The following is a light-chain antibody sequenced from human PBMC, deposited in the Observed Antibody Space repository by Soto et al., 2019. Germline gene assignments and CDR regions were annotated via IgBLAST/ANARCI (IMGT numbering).Light chain of an antibody. Sequence: DIQMTQSPSTLSASVGDRVTITCRASQSINIWLAWYQQKPGKAPNLLIYDASSLESGVPSRFSGSGSGTEFTLTISSLQPDDSASYHCQQYNSSPWTFGQGTKVDIK. J-gene: IGKJ1*01. CDR2: DAS. CDR3: QQYNSSPWT. CDR1: QSINIW. V-gene: IGKV1-5*01.